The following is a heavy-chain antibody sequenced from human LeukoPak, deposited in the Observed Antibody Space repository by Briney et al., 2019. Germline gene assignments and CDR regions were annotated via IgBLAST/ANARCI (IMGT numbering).Heavy chain of an antibody. CDR2: ISSNGGST. D-gene: IGHD3-10*01. Sequence: QPGGSLRLSCAASGFGFSSYAMHWVRQAPGKGLEYVSAISSNGGSTYYADSVKGRFTISRDNSKNTLYLQMSSLRAEDTAVYYCVKSSGVPGRLGVYYGMDVWGQGTTVTVSS. J-gene: IGHJ6*02. CDR1: GFGFSSYA. V-gene: IGHV3-64D*09. CDR3: VKSSGVPGRLGVYYGMDV.